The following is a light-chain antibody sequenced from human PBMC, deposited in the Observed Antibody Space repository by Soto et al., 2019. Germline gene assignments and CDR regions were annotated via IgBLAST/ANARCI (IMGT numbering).Light chain of an antibody. V-gene: IGKV3-15*01. CDR2: GAS. CDR3: QHYNNWPWT. Sequence: EIMMSLSLATLSVYPGERATLSCRASQSVSSNLAWYQQKPGQAPRLLIYGASTRATGIPARFSGSESGTEFTLTISRLQSEDFAVYYCQHYNNWPWTFGQRSMADVK. CDR1: QSVSSN. J-gene: IGKJ1*01.